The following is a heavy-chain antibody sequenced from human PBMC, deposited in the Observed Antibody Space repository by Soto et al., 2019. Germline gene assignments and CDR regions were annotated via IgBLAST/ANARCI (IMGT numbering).Heavy chain of an antibody. CDR3: ARGLATLPVFAFDI. J-gene: IGHJ3*02. V-gene: IGHV2-5*01. CDR1: GFSLSTSGVG. D-gene: IGHD6-6*01. CDR2: IYWSGDE. Sequence: SGPTLVNPTQTLTLTCSFSGFSLSTSGVGVGWIRQSPGKALEWLALIYWSGDEHYRPSLKSRLTIIKDTSKNHVVLIMTDMDPVDTATYYCARGLATLPVFAFDIWGQGKMVTLS.